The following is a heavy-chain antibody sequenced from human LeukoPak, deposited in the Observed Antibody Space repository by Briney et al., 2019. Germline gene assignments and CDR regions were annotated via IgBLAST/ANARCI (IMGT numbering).Heavy chain of an antibody. CDR1: GGTFSSYA. D-gene: IGHD6-13*01. CDR3: GSPNPAAGTGDFDY. J-gene: IGHJ4*02. V-gene: IGHV1-69*04. Sequence: EASVKVSCKASGGTFSSYAISWVRQAPGQGLEWMGRIIPIFGIANYAQKFQGRVTITADKSTSTAYMELSSLRSEDTAVYYCGSPNPAAGTGDFDYWGQGTLVTVSS. CDR2: IIPIFGIA.